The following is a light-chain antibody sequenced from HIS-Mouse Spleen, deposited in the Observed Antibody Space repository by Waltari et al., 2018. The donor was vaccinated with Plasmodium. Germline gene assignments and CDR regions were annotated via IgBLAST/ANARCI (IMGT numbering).Light chain of an antibody. CDR1: QDISNN. CDR3: QQYDNLPPYT. CDR2: DAS. V-gene: IGKV1-33*01. J-gene: IGKJ2*01. Sequence: DIQMTQSPSSLLASVGDRVTITCQASQDISNNLNWYQQKTGKAPKLLIYDASNLETGVPSRLSGSGSGTDFTFTISSLQPEDIATYYCQQYDNLPPYTFGQGTKLEIK.